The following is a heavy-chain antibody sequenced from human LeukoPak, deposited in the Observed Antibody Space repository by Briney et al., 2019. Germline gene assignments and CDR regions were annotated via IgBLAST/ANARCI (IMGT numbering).Heavy chain of an antibody. V-gene: IGHV1-8*01. D-gene: IGHD3-10*01. CDR3: ARGYRADYYGSGSYYY. J-gene: IGHJ4*02. Sequence: GASVKVSCKASGYTFTSHDINWVRQATGQGLEWMGWMNLNSGNTGYAQKFQGRVTMTRNTSISTAYMELSSLRSEDTAVYYCARGYRADYYGSGSYYYWGQGTLVTVSS. CDR2: MNLNSGNT. CDR1: GYTFTSHD.